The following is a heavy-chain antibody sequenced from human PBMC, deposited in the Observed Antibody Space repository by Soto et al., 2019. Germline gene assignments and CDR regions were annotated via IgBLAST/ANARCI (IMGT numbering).Heavy chain of an antibody. D-gene: IGHD1-7*01. J-gene: IGHJ4*02. CDR3: AKDRRAGGNYGFYSDF. V-gene: IGHV3-43*01. CDR2: ISWDGGST. Sequence: EVQLVESGGVVVQPGGSLRLSCAASGFTFDDYTMHWVRQAPGKGLEWVSLISWDGGSTYYADSVKGRFTISRDNSKNTLYLQMTSLRADDTAVYYCAKDRRAGGNYGFYSDFWGQGALVIVSS. CDR1: GFTFDDYT.